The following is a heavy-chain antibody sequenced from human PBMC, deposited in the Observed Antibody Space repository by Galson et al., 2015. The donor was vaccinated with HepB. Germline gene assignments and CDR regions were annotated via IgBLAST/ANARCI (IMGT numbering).Heavy chain of an antibody. Sequence: SVKVSCKASGYTFTGYYMHWVRQAPGQGLEWMGRINPNSGGTDYAQKFQGRVTMTRDTSISTAYMELSRLRSDDTVVYYCARGAGYYDSSGYHDAFDIWGQGTMVTVSS. V-gene: IGHV1-2*05. CDR2: INPNSGGT. CDR3: ARGAGYYDSSGYHDAFDI. J-gene: IGHJ3*02. CDR1: GYTFTGYY. D-gene: IGHD3-22*01.